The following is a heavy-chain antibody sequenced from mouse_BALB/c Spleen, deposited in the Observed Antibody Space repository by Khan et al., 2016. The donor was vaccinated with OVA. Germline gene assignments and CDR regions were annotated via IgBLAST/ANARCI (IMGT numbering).Heavy chain of an antibody. J-gene: IGHJ1*01. V-gene: IGHV1-19*01. CDR3: ARGLFDV. CDR2: INPYNGDT. Sequence: VQLQQSGPELVKPGASVRMSCRASGYTFTDYYMKWMKQRHGKSLEWIGDINPYNGDTFYNQKFKGKATLTVDKSSSTAYMQLNSLTSEDSAVYYCARGLFDVWGAGTTVTVSS. CDR1: GYTFTDYY.